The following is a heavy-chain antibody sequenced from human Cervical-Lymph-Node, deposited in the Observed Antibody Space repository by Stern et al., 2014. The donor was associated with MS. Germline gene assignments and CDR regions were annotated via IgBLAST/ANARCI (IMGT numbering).Heavy chain of an antibody. J-gene: IGHJ3*02. Sequence: QVQLVQSGAEVKKPGASVKVSCKASGYTFTTSHVDWVRQATGQGLEWEGWMNPKSGNTGYAEKFQGRVTMTRNTSISTAYMELTNLRSEDTAVYYCAARAASSRHDASDIWGQGTMVIVSS. CDR3: AARAASSRHDASDI. D-gene: IGHD2-15*01. CDR1: GYTFTTSH. CDR2: MNPKSGNT. V-gene: IGHV1-8*01.